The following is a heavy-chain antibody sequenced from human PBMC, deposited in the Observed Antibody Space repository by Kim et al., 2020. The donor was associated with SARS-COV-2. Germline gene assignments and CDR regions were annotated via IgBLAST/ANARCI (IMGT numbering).Heavy chain of an antibody. CDR3: ARLSAGVTSRDY. Sequence: DYAVSVQSQITIRQETSTNQFALQLNSVTPEDTAVYYCARLSAGVTSRDYWGQGTLVTVSS. D-gene: IGHD3-10*01. J-gene: IGHJ4*02. V-gene: IGHV6-1*01.